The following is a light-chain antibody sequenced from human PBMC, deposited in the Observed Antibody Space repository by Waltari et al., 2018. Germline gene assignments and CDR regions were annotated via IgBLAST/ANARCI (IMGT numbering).Light chain of an antibody. CDR2: KAS. CDR3: QQYNTYST. CDR1: QSVSSW. J-gene: IGKJ1*01. Sequence: DIQMTQFPSTLSASVGDRVTITCRASQSVSSWLAWYPQKPGKAPKLLIYKASTLEGGVPSRFSGSGSGTEFTLTISSLQPDDFATYYCQQYNTYSTFGQGTKVDIK. V-gene: IGKV1-5*03.